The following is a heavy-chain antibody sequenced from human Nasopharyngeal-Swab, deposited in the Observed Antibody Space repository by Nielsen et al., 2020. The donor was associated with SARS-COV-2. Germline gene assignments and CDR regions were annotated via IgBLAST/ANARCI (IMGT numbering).Heavy chain of an antibody. D-gene: IGHD2-15*01. CDR2: IKEDGSEK. V-gene: IGHV3-7*01. Sequence: WIRQPPGKGLEWVANIKEDGSEKNYVDSVKGRFTISRDNAKNSLYLQMNSLRADDTAVYYCARDTYCSGGSCYRYGMAVWGQGTTVTVSS. J-gene: IGHJ6*02. CDR3: ARDTYCSGGSCYRYGMAV.